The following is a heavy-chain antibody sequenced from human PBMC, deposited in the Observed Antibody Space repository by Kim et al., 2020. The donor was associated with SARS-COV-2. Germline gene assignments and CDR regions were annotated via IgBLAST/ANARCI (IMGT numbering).Heavy chain of an antibody. V-gene: IGHV3-15*01. CDR2: IKNRDDGGAE. Sequence: GGSLRLSCRASGFTFTNGWMSWVRQAPGTGLEWIARIKNRDDGGAEDYAAPVKGRFTITRDDSRNMVYLQMSDLTTADTAVYYCTTEASTKGPSVFPLAPCSRSTSESTAALGCLVKDYFP. J-gene: IGHJ1*01. CDR3: TTEASTKGPSVFPLAPCSRSTSESTAALGCLVKDYFP. CDR1: GFTFTNGW. D-gene: IGHD6-25*01.